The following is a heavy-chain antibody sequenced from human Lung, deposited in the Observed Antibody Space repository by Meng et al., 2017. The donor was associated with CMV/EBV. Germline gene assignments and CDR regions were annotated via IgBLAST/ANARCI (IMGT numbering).Heavy chain of an antibody. Sequence: WRWVRQSTGRGLEWIGDVYHGGNTNYNPSLKSRVTISLDKSKNHFSLRLTSVTAADTAVYYCARGWEIALLPAAIPYKWFDPWGQGTLVTVSS. J-gene: IGHJ5*02. D-gene: IGHD2-2*01. CDR2: VYHGGNT. V-gene: IGHV4-4*02. CDR3: ARGWEIALLPAAIPYKWFDP.